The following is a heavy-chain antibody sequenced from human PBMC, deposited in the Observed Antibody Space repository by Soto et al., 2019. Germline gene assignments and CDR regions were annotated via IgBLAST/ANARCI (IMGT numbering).Heavy chain of an antibody. V-gene: IGHV1-18*01. Sequence: ASVKVSCKASGYSFTSYGISWVRQAPGQGLEWMGWISTYNGNTNYAQKLQGRVTMTTDTSTSTAYMELRSLRSDDTAVYYCARSIVVVTAADYWGQGTLVTVSS. CDR2: ISTYNGNT. J-gene: IGHJ4*02. D-gene: IGHD2-21*02. CDR3: ARSIVVVTAADY. CDR1: GYSFTSYG.